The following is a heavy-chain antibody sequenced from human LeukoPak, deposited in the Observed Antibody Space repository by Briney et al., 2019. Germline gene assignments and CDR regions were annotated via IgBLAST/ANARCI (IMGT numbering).Heavy chain of an antibody. D-gene: IGHD3-3*01. CDR3: ARGEDLDFWSGSPMDV. Sequence: GGSLRLSCAASGFTVSFNYMSCVRQAPGKGLEWVSVIYSGGSIYYADSVKGRFTISRDNSKNTLYLQMNSLRAEDTAVYYCARGEDLDFWSGSPMDVWGKGTTVTVSS. CDR1: GFTVSFNY. V-gene: IGHV3-66*02. J-gene: IGHJ6*03. CDR2: IYSGGSI.